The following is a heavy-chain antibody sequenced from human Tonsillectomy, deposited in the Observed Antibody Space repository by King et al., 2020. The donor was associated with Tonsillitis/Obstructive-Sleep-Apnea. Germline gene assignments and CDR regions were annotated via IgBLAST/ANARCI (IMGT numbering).Heavy chain of an antibody. CDR1: GYMFTNYG. J-gene: IGHJ4*02. D-gene: IGHD1-26*01. V-gene: IGHV1-18*01. Sequence: QLVQSGAEVKKPGASVKVSCKASGYMFTNYGISWVRQAPGQGLEWMGWISGYNGYTNYAQTFQGRVTMTTDTSTTTAYMELRSLRSDDTAVYYCARENSWTYSFDYWGQGTLVTVSS. CDR3: ARENSWTYSFDY. CDR2: ISGYNGYT.